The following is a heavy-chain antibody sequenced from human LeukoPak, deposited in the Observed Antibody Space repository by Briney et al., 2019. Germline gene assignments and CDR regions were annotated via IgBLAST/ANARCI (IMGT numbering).Heavy chain of an antibody. CDR1: GFPLTSYG. V-gene: IGHV3-30*18. CDR2: ISYDGANK. Sequence: GGSLRLSCAASGFPLTSYGVHWVRQAPGKGLEWVAVISYDGANKFYADSVKGRFTISRDTSKNTLYLQMDSLRAEDTAVYYCAKDYQIVKVTTYFLDYWGQGVLVTVSS. D-gene: IGHD2/OR15-2a*01. CDR3: AKDYQIVKVTTYFLDY. J-gene: IGHJ4*02.